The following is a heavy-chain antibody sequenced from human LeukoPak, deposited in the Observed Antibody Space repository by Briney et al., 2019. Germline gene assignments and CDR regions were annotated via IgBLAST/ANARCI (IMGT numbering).Heavy chain of an antibody. CDR2: IRYDGSNK. Sequence: GGSLRLSCAASGFSFSSYGMHWVRQAPGKGLEWVAFIRYDGSNKYYADSVKGRFTISRDNSKNTLYLQMNSLRAEDTAVYYCVKANRANNYYYYMDVWGKGTTVTVSS. V-gene: IGHV3-30*02. CDR1: GFSFSSYG. J-gene: IGHJ6*03. D-gene: IGHD4/OR15-4a*01. CDR3: VKANRANNYYYYMDV.